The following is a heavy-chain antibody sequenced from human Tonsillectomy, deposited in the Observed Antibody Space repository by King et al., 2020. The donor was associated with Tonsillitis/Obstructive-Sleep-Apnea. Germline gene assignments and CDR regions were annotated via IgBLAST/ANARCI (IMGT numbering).Heavy chain of an antibody. D-gene: IGHD7-27*01. CDR2: ISSSSSYI. Sequence: EVQLVESGGGLVKPGGSLRLSCAASGFTFSSYSMNWVRQSPGKGLEWGSSISSSSSYIYYADSVKGRFTISRDNAKNTLYLQMNSLRDEDMDVYYCARDSTPLSFYYYYYMDVWGQGTPVTVSS. CDR1: GFTFSSYS. J-gene: IGHJ6*03. CDR3: ARDSTPLSFYYYYYMDV. V-gene: IGHV3-21*01.